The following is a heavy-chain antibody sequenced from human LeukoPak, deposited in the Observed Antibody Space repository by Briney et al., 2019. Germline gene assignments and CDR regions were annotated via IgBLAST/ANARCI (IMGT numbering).Heavy chain of an antibody. CDR2: ISYDGSNK. J-gene: IGHJ5*02. V-gene: IGHV3-30-3*01. Sequence: GRSLRLSCAASGFTFSSYAMHWVRQAPGKGLEWVAVISYDGSNKYYADSVKGRFTISRDNSKNTLYLQMNSLRAEDTAVYYCAGQIGNWFDPWGQGTLVTVSS. D-gene: IGHD2/OR15-2a*01. CDR3: AGQIGNWFDP. CDR1: GFTFSSYA.